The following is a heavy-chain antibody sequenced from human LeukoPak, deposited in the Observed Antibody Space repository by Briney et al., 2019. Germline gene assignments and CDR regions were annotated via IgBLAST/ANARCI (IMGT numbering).Heavy chain of an antibody. Sequence: SETLSLTCTVSGGSISSYYWSWIRQPPGKGLEWIGYIYYSGSTNYNPSLKSRVTISVDTSKNQFSLKLTSVTAADTAIYYCATEYCASSSCRFDSWGQGTLVTVSS. CDR3: ATEYCASSSCRFDS. J-gene: IGHJ4*02. CDR1: GGSISSYY. V-gene: IGHV4-59*01. D-gene: IGHD2-2*01. CDR2: IYYSGST.